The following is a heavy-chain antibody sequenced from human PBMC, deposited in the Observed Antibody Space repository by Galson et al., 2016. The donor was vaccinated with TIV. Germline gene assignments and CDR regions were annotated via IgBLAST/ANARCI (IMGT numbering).Heavy chain of an antibody. V-gene: IGHV6-1*01. D-gene: IGHD3-16*01. CDR3: ARATPSVFGIIMTLDS. Sequence: ISGDSVSSNSAAWNWLRQSPSRGLEWLGRTFYRSKWYNDYAPSVKSRITINPDTSKNQFSLQLNSVAPEDTAVYYCARATPSVFGIIMTLDSWGQGTTVTVSS. CDR2: TFYRSKWYN. CDR1: GDSVSSNSAA. J-gene: IGHJ6*02.